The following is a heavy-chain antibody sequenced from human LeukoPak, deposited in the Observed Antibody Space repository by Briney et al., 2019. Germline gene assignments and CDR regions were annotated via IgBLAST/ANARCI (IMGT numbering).Heavy chain of an antibody. D-gene: IGHD6-13*01. CDR1: GYSFTSYW. CDR2: IYPADSDT. Sequence: GESLKISCKGSGYSFTSYWIGWVRQMPGKGLEWMGIIYPADSDTRYSPSFQGQVTISADKSISTAYLQWSSLKASDTAMYYCARSAGIAAAGTYFDYWGQGTLVTVSS. CDR3: ARSAGIAAAGTYFDY. V-gene: IGHV5-51*01. J-gene: IGHJ4*02.